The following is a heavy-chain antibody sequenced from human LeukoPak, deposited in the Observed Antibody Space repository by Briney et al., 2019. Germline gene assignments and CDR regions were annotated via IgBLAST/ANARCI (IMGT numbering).Heavy chain of an antibody. D-gene: IGHD6-19*01. CDR3: AKAVGQWLVEFDY. CDR2: ISDSGGST. V-gene: IGHV3-23*01. J-gene: IGHJ4*02. CDR1: GFTFSSYA. Sequence: GGSLRLSCAASGFTFSSYAMSWVRQAPGKGLEWVSAISDSGGSTYYADSVKGRFTISRDNSKNTLYLQMNSLRAEDTAVYYCAKAVGQWLVEFDYWGQGTLVTVSS.